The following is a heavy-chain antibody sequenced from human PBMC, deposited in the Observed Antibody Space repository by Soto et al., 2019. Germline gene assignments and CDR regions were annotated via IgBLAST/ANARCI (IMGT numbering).Heavy chain of an antibody. CDR3: ARGRTVRNYADDSSDYFYFFDY. CDR2: VYYTGST. D-gene: IGHD3-22*01. CDR1: GDSISTFY. Sequence: SETLSLTCTVSGDSISTFYWGWMRQSPGKELEWIGYVYYTGSTNYNPSLKSRVTISVDRSKNQFSLKLTSANAADTAVYYCARGRTVRNYADDSSDYFYFFDYWGQGTQVTASS. J-gene: IGHJ4*02. V-gene: IGHV4-59*01.